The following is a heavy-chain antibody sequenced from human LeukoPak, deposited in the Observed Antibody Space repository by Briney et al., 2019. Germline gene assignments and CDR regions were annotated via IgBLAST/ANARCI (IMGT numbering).Heavy chain of an antibody. J-gene: IGHJ3*02. D-gene: IGHD5-24*01. CDR3: ARGDGYNWGAFDI. CDR1: GGSISSYY. CDR2: IYYSGST. Sequence: SETLSLTCTVSGGSISSYYWSWIRQPPGKGLEWIGYIYYSGSTNYNPSLKSRVTISVDTSKNQFSLKLSSVTAADTAVYYCARGDGYNWGAFDIWGQGTMVTVSS. V-gene: IGHV4-59*01.